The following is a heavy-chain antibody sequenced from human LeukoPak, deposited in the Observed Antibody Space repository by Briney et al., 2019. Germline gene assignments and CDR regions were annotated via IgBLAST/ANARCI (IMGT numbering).Heavy chain of an antibody. CDR2: INHSGST. CDR1: GGSFSGYY. V-gene: IGHV4-34*01. J-gene: IGHJ6*02. CDR3: ARVYYYDSSGYLPYYYYGMDV. Sequence: PSETLSLTCAVYGGSFSGYYWSWIRQPPGKGLEWIGEINHSGSTNYNPSLKSRVTISVDTSKNQFSLKLSSVTAADTAVYYCARVYYYDSSGYLPYYYYGMDVWGQGTTVTVSS. D-gene: IGHD3-22*01.